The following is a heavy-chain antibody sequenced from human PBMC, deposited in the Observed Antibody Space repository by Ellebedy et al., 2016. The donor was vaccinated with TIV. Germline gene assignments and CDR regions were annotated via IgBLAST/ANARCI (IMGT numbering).Heavy chain of an antibody. V-gene: IGHV1-2*02. J-gene: IGHJ4*02. D-gene: IGHD2-21*01. CDR2: INPNSGGT. Sequence: ASVKVSXKASRYTFTGYYMHWVRKAPGQGLEWMGWINPNSGGTNYAQKFQGRVTMTRDTSISTAYMELSRLRSDDTAVYYCSSAGFCGGDCSYFDYWGQGTLVTVSS. CDR3: SSAGFCGGDCSYFDY. CDR1: RYTFTGYY.